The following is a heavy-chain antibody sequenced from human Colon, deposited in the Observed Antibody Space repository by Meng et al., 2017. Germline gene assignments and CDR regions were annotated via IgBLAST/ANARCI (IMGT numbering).Heavy chain of an antibody. CDR2: INHSGST. CDR1: GGSLSSDTYY. Sequence: QVQLHESGPGLVKPSQNLPLTCTVSGGSLSSDTYYWTWIRQDPGKGLEWIGIINHSGSTYYNPSLKSRVTMSLDTSKQQFSLKLISVTAADTAVYFCARGLNEGGLAHNWFDPWGQGTLVTVSS. D-gene: IGHD1-1*01. CDR3: ARGLNEGGLAHNWFDP. V-gene: IGHV4-31*03. J-gene: IGHJ5*02.